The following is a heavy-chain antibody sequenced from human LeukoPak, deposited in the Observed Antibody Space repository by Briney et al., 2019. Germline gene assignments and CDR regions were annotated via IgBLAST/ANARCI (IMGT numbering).Heavy chain of an antibody. CDR1: GFTFSSYW. CDR3: ARDGGWAAAGTSWFDP. D-gene: IGHD6-13*01. J-gene: IGHJ5*02. CDR2: INTDGSST. V-gene: IGHV3-74*01. Sequence: GGSLRLSCAASGFTFSSYWMHWVRQPPGKGLVWVSRINTDGSSTSYADSVKGRFTISRDNAKNTLYLQMNSLRVEDTAVYYCARDGGWAAAGTSWFDPWGQGTLVTVSS.